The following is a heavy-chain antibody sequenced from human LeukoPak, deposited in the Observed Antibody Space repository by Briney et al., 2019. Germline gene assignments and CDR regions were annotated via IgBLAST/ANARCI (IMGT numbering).Heavy chain of an antibody. CDR2: IYYSGNT. Sequence: PSETLPLTCTVSGGSISSSAYSWGWIRQPPGKGLEWIGNIYYSGNTYYNPSLKSRVTISVDTSKNQFSLKLNSVTAADTAVYYCARQYGPGYSSTWYFDYWGQGTLVTVSS. CDR1: GGSISSSAYS. D-gene: IGHD6-13*01. J-gene: IGHJ4*02. V-gene: IGHV4-39*01. CDR3: ARQYGPGYSSTWYFDY.